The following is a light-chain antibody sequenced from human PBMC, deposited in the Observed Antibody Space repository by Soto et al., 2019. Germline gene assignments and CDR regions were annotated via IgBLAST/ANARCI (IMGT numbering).Light chain of an antibody. CDR2: DAS. J-gene: IGKJ1*01. CDR1: QSVSSY. CDR3: QQRSNWTWT. V-gene: IGKV3-11*01. Sequence: EIVLTQSAATLSLSPGERATLSCRASQSVSSYLAWYQQKPGQAPRLLIYDASNRATGIPARFSGSGSGTDFTLTISSLEPEDFAVYYCQQRSNWTWTFGQRTKV.